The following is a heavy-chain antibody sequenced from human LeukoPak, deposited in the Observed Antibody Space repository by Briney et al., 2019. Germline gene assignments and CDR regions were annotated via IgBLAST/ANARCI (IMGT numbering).Heavy chain of an antibody. CDR3: ARDPVTPFDY. CDR1: GYTFTSYG. J-gene: IGHJ4*02. Sequence: GASVKVSCKASGYTFTSYGLSWGRQAPGQGLEWVGWISAYNGNTNYAQKLQGRVTMTTDTSTSTAYMELRSLRSDDTALYYCARDPVTPFDYWGQGTLVTVSS. D-gene: IGHD4-23*01. CDR2: ISAYNGNT. V-gene: IGHV1-18*01.